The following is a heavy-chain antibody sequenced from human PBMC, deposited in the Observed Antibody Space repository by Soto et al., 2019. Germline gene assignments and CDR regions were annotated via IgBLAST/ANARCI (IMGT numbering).Heavy chain of an antibody. D-gene: IGHD6-13*01. J-gene: IGHJ4*02. CDR3: ARGKVGYSSSGRFDY. CDR1: GGSFSSDPYY. Sequence: ASETLSLTCTVTGGSFSSDPYYWSWLRQLPGKGLEWIGYIYYSGSTYYNPSLKSRVTISVDTSKNQFSLKLSSVTAADTAVYYCARGKVGYSSSGRFDYWGQGTLVTVSS. V-gene: IGHV4-31*02. CDR2: IYYSGST.